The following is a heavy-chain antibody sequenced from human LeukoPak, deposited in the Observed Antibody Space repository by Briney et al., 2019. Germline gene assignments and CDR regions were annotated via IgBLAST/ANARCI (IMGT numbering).Heavy chain of an antibody. V-gene: IGHV1-18*01. D-gene: IGHD3-22*01. CDR2: ISAYNGNT. CDR1: GYTFTSYG. CDR3: ARDDRYYYDSSGYYSNWFDP. Sequence: ASVKVSCKASGYTFTSYGISWVRQAPGQGLEWMGWISAYNGNTNYAQKLQGRVTITTDTSTSTAYMELRSLRSDDTVVYYCARDDRYYYDSSGYYSNWFDPWGQGTLVTVSS. J-gene: IGHJ5*02.